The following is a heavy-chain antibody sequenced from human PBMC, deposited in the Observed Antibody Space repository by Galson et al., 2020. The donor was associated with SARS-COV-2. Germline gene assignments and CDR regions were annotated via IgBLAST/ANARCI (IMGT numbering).Heavy chain of an antibody. CDR3: ARDYYDSSGYTVDAFDI. Sequence: PGKGLEWVAVIWYDGSNKYYADSVKGRFTISRDNSKNTLYLQMNSLRAEDTAVYYCARDYYDSSGYTVDAFDIWGQGTMVTVSS. CDR2: IWYDGSNK. J-gene: IGHJ3*02. D-gene: IGHD3-22*01. V-gene: IGHV3-33*01.